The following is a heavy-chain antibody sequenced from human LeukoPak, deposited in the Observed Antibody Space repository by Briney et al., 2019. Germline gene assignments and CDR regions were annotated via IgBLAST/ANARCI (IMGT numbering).Heavy chain of an antibody. D-gene: IGHD3-3*01. CDR3: AKVLITVFGVVRYDAFDV. V-gene: IGHV3-23*01. Sequence: PGGSLRLSCAASGFTFSSYAMSWVRQAPGKGLEWVSAISGSGGSTYYADSVKGRFTISRDNSKNTLYLQMNSRRAEDTAIYYCAKVLITVFGVVRYDAFDVWGQGTMVTVSS. CDR1: GFTFSSYA. J-gene: IGHJ3*01. CDR2: ISGSGGST.